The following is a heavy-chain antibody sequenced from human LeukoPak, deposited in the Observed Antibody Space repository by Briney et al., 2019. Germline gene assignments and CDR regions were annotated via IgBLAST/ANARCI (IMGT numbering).Heavy chain of an antibody. J-gene: IGHJ4*02. D-gene: IGHD3-9*01. Sequence: SVKVSCKASGGTFSSYAISWVRQAPGQGLEWMGRIIPILGIANYAQKFQGRVTITTDKSTSTAYMELSSLRSEDTAVYYCARTPNYDILTGYNYFDYWGQGTLVTVSS. V-gene: IGHV1-69*04. CDR3: ARTPNYDILTGYNYFDY. CDR1: GGTFSSYA. CDR2: IIPILGIA.